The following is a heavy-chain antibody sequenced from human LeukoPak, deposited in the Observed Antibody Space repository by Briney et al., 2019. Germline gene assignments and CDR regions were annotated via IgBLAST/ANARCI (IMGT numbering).Heavy chain of an antibody. Sequence: PSETLSLTCAVYGGSCDDYYCSWIRQPPGKGVEWIGEIHPHGIFYYNSSLTSRVTISIDTSKSQFSLRLTSVTAADTAFYYCARGRDRSKAGDHWGQGSLVTVSS. CDR3: ARGRDRSKAGDH. V-gene: IGHV4-34*01. CDR1: GGSCDDYY. J-gene: IGHJ4*02. D-gene: IGHD5-24*01. CDR2: IHPHGIF.